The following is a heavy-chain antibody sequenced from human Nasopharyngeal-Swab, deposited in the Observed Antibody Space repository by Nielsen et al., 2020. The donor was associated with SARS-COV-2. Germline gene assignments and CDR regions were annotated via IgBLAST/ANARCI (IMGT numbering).Heavy chain of an antibody. D-gene: IGHD6-13*01. J-gene: IGHJ5*02. Sequence: MRQRPGKGLEWIGSIYYSGSTYYNPSLKSRVTISVDTSKNQFSLKLSSVTAADTAVYYCARDLDSSSWFNWFDPWGQGTLVTVSS. CDR2: IYYSGST. V-gene: IGHV4-39*07. CDR3: ARDLDSSSWFNWFDP.